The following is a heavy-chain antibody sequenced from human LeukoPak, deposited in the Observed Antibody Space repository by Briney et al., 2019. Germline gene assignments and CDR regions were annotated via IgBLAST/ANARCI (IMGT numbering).Heavy chain of an antibody. CDR3: AKDLANSWTIDY. J-gene: IGHJ4*02. CDR2: ISHSGSEK. CDR1: GFTFSSYA. D-gene: IGHD1-1*01. Sequence: GGSLRLSCAASGFTFSSYAMHWVRQAPGRGLEWVALISHSGSEKYYADSVEGRFTISRDNSRNTLYLQMNSLSVEDTAFYYCAKDLANSWTIDYWGQGTLVTVSS. V-gene: IGHV3-30-3*01.